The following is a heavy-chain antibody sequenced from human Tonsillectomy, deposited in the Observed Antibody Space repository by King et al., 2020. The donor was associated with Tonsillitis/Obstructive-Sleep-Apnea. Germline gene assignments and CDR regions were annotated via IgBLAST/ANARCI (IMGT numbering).Heavy chain of an antibody. CDR1: GYTFTSYD. Sequence: VQLVQSGAEVKKLGASVKVSCKAPGYTFTSYDINWVRQATGQGLEWMGWMNPNSGNTGYAQKFQGRVTMTRNTSISTAYMELSSLRSEDTAVYYCARFGCSSTSCYIDYWGQGTLVTVSS. J-gene: IGHJ4*02. V-gene: IGHV1-8*01. CDR3: ARFGCSSTSCYIDY. CDR2: MNPNSGNT. D-gene: IGHD2-2*02.